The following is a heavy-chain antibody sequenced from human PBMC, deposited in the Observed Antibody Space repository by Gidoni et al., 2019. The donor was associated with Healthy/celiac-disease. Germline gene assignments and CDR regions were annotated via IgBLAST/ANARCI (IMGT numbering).Heavy chain of an antibody. CDR3: ARDEEMAAQRGFDP. V-gene: IGHV1-69*09. J-gene: IGHJ5*02. CDR1: GDTFSSYA. D-gene: IGHD6-19*01. CDR2: IIPILGIA. Sequence: QVQLVQSGAEVKKPGSSVKVSCKASGDTFSSYAISWVRQAPGQGLEWMGRIIPILGIANYAQKFQGRVTITADKSTSTAYMELSSLRSEDTAVYYCARDEEMAAQRGFDPWGQGTLVTVSS.